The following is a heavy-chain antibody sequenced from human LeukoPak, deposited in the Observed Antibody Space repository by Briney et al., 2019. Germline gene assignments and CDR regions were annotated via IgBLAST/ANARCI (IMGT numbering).Heavy chain of an antibody. J-gene: IGHJ4*02. V-gene: IGHV3-30*02. D-gene: IGHD3-22*01. CDR1: GFTFSSYG. Sequence: PGGSLRLSCAASGFTFSSYGMHWDRQAPGKGLEWVAFIRYDGSNKYYADAVKGRFTIPRDNSKKTLYLQMNSLRAEDTAVYYCAKDGDDSSGLFDYWGQGTPVTVSS. CDR3: AKDGDDSSGLFDY. CDR2: IRYDGSNK.